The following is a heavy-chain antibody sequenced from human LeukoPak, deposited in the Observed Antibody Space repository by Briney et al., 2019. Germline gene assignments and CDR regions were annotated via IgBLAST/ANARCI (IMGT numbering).Heavy chain of an antibody. D-gene: IGHD3-16*02. Sequence: PTETLSLTCTVSGGSISSSSYYWGWIRQPPGKGLEWIGSIYYSGGTYYNPSLKSRVTISVDTSKNQFSLKLSSVTAADTAVYYCARPLITFGGVIDWGQGTLVTVSS. CDR3: ARPLITFGGVID. CDR1: GGSISSSSYY. CDR2: IYYSGGT. V-gene: IGHV4-39*01. J-gene: IGHJ4*02.